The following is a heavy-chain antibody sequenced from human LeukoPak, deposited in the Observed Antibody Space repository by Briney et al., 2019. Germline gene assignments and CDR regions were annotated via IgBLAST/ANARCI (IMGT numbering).Heavy chain of an antibody. Sequence: ASVKVSCKASGYTFTSYDINWVRQATGQGLEWMGWMNPNSGNTGYAQKFQGRVTMTRNTSISTAYMELSSLRSEDTAVYYCARAPLWLEGCWFDPWGQGTLVTVSS. CDR3: ARAPLWLEGCWFDP. V-gene: IGHV1-8*01. CDR2: MNPNSGNT. J-gene: IGHJ5*02. D-gene: IGHD3-10*01. CDR1: GYTFTSYD.